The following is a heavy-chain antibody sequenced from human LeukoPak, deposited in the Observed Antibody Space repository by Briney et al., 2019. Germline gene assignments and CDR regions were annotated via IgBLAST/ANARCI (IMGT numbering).Heavy chain of an antibody. CDR3: ARDQGSMIVVPTTNWFFDL. Sequence: GGSLRLSCAASGFTFSNYWMSWVRQAPGKGLEWLANINQDGSEIYYVDSVKGRFTISRDNGKNSLYLQINSLRADDTAVYYCARDQGSMIVVPTTNWFFDLWGRGTLVTVSS. CDR1: GFTFSNYW. D-gene: IGHD2-2*01. J-gene: IGHJ2*01. CDR2: INQDGSEI. V-gene: IGHV3-7*01.